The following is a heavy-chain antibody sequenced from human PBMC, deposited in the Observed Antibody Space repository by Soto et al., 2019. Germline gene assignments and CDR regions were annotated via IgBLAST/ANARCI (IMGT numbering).Heavy chain of an antibody. V-gene: IGHV3-23*01. CDR1: GFTFTNYA. D-gene: IGHD1-26*01. Sequence: LRLSCAASGFTFTNYAMTWVRQTPGKGLEWVSGISASGGLKYYADSVRGRFTVSRDNSKNILYLQMDNLRDEDTALYYCAREVGAPSGWLDPWGQGTQVTVSS. CDR2: ISASGGLK. CDR3: AREVGAPSGWLDP. J-gene: IGHJ5*02.